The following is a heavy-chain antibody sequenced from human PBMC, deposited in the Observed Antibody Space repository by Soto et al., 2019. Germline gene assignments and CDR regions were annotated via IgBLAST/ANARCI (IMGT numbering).Heavy chain of an antibody. CDR1: GGTFSSYA. J-gene: IGHJ3*02. V-gene: IGHV1-69*13. CDR3: ARDYDGYNTLDI. CDR2: IIPIFGTA. Sequence: SVKVSCKASGGTFSSYAISWVRQAPGQGLEWMGGIIPIFGTANYAQKFQGRVTITADESTSTAYMELSSLRSEDTAVYYCARDYDGYNTLDIWGQGTMVTVSS. D-gene: IGHD3-22*01.